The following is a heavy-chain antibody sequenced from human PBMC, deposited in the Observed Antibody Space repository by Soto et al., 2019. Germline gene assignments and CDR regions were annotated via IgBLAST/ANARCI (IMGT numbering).Heavy chain of an antibody. CDR3: AKPSSYYDFWSGFDY. CDR2: ISGSGGST. CDR1: GFTFSSYA. V-gene: IGHV3-23*01. D-gene: IGHD3-3*01. J-gene: IGHJ4*02. Sequence: GSLRLSCAASGFTFSSYAMSWVRQAPGKGLEWVSAISGSGGSTYYADSVKGRFTISRDNSKNTLYLQMNSLRAEDTAVYYCAKPSSYYDFWSGFDYWGQGTLVTVSS.